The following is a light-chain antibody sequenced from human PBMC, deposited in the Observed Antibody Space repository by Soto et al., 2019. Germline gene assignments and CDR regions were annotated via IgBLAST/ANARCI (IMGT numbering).Light chain of an antibody. V-gene: IGKV1-12*01. CDR3: QQGNTFPIT. CDR2: DAS. CDR1: QVVRNH. J-gene: IGKJ5*01. Sequence: DIQMTQSPSSVSASVGDKVTITCRASQVVRNHLAWYQQKPGKAPVLLIFDASTLQTGVPSRFSGDGSGTDFTLTISGLQHEDFGTYFCQQGNTFPITFGQGTRLDIK.